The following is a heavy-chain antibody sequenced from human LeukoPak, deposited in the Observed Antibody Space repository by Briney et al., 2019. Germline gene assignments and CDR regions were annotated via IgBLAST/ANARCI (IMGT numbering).Heavy chain of an antibody. V-gene: IGHV4-39*07. CDR3: ATGRALFY. CDR2: IYYSGST. J-gene: IGHJ4*02. CDR1: GGSISSSSYY. Sequence: SETLSLTCTVSGGSISSSSYYWGWIRQPPGKGLEWIGSIYYSGSTYYNPSLKSRVTISIDTSKNQFSLKLSSVTAADTAVYFCATGRALFYWGQGTLVTVSS.